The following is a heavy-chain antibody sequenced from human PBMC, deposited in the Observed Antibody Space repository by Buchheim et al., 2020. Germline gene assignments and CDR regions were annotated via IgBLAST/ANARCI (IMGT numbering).Heavy chain of an antibody. CDR3: ATRALSGDCSSTSCYPDSDY. CDR1: GGSFSGYY. V-gene: IGHV4-34*01. Sequence: QVQLQQWGAGLLKPSETLSLTCAVYGGSFSGYYWSWIHQPPGKGLEWIGEINHSGSTNYNPSLKSRVTISVDTSKNKFSLKLSSATAADTAVYYCATRALSGDCSSTSCYPDSDYWGQGTL. D-gene: IGHD2-2*01. J-gene: IGHJ4*02. CDR2: INHSGST.